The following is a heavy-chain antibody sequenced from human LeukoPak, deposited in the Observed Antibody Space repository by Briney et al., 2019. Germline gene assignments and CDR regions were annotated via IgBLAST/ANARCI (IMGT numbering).Heavy chain of an antibody. CDR2: IYPGDSDT. Sequence: GESLKISCKGSGYSFTSYWIGWVRQMPGRGLEWMGIIYPGDSDTRYSPSFQGQVTISADKSISTAYLQWSSLKASDTAMYYCARIIVVVPAASHDAFDIWGQGTMVTVSS. D-gene: IGHD2-2*01. CDR3: ARIIVVVPAASHDAFDI. V-gene: IGHV5-51*01. J-gene: IGHJ3*02. CDR1: GYSFTSYW.